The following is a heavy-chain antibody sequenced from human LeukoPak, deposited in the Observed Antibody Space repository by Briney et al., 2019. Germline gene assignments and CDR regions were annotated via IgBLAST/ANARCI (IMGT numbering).Heavy chain of an antibody. CDR2: ISSSSYI. CDR3: ARGPYYYDSSGYYYASGMDV. D-gene: IGHD3-22*01. Sequence: GGSLRLSCAASGFTFSSYSMNWVRQAPGKGLEWVSSISSSSYIYYADSVKGRFTISRDNAKNSLYLQMNSLRAEDTAVYYCARGPYYYDSSGYYYASGMDVWGQGTTVTVSS. J-gene: IGHJ6*02. V-gene: IGHV3-21*01. CDR1: GFTFSSYS.